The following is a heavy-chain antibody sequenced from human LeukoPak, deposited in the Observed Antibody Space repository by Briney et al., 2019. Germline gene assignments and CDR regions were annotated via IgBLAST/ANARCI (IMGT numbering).Heavy chain of an antibody. CDR1: GFSLSRYR. Sequence: GGSLRLSCAVSGFSLSRYRMNCVPEAPGKGLEWVSSVSNSGDYIHYAASVKGRFTISRDNSKNSLYLQMNSLGAEDTAVYYCARALIGYYFDFWGQGTLVTVSS. V-gene: IGHV3-21*06. J-gene: IGHJ4*02. CDR2: VSNSGDYI. D-gene: IGHD2-8*01. CDR3: ARALIGYYFDF.